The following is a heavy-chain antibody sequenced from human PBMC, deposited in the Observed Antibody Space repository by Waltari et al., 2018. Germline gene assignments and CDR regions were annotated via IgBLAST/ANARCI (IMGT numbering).Heavy chain of an antibody. CDR3: ARGRDLVGRRANYYYYMDV. D-gene: IGHD3-3*01. V-gene: IGHV4-34*01. Sequence: QVQLQQWGAGLLKPSETLSLTCAGYGGSFRGYSWSWIRQPPGKGLEWIGEMNDSGSSNYNPSLKSRVTLLLDTSRKQFSLKLSSVTAADTAVYYCARGRDLVGRRANYYYYMDVWGKGHTVTVSS. J-gene: IGHJ6*03. CDR2: MNDSGSS. CDR1: GGSFRGYS.